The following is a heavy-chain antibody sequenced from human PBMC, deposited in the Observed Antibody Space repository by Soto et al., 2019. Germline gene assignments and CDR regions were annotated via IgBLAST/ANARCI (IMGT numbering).Heavy chain of an antibody. D-gene: IGHD1-1*01. J-gene: IGHJ1*01. CDR3: ARGRTVSSIGPLLV. Sequence: QIQLVQSGAEVKKPGASVKVSCKASGYNFFDYGVSWVRQAPGQGLEWMGWVSPKSGNTDFARKVQGRVPMTADTSTNTAYLEMRGLRSDDTAVYYWARGRTVSSIGPLLVWGQGTLVSVSS. CDR1: GYNFFDYG. V-gene: IGHV1-18*01. CDR2: VSPKSGNT.